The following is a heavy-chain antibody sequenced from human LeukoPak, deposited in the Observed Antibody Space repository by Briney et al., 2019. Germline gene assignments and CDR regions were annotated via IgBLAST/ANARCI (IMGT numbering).Heavy chain of an antibody. Sequence: SVKVSCKASGGTFSSYAISWVRQAPGQGLERMGRIIPIFGTANYSQKFPGRVTITTDESTSTAYMELSSLRSEDTAVYYCADYSSLDAFDIWGQGTMVTVSS. CDR3: ADYSSLDAFDI. V-gene: IGHV1-69*05. CDR2: IIPIFGTA. CDR1: GGTFSSYA. D-gene: IGHD6-19*01. J-gene: IGHJ3*02.